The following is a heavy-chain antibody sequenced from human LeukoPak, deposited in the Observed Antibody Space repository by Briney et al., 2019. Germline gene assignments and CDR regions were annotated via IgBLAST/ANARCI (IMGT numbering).Heavy chain of an antibody. Sequence: PGGSLRLSCAASGFIFSSTYMSWVRQAPGKGLQWVSFIYSGGTAYYADSVKGRFTISRDNSKDTVYLQMNSVRDEDTAVYYCARQRFATGTGTFDIWGQGTMVTVSS. CDR1: GFIFSSTY. D-gene: IGHD1-1*01. CDR3: ARQRFATGTGTFDI. V-gene: IGHV3-66*02. J-gene: IGHJ3*02. CDR2: IYSGGTA.